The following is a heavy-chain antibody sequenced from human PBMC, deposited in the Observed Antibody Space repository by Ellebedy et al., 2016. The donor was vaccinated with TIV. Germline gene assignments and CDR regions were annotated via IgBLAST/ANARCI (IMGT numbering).Heavy chain of an antibody. CDR1: GYTFTNYH. J-gene: IGHJ4*02. Sequence: AASVKVSCKTSGYTFTNYHLHWVRQAPGQGLEWMGSINPIGGSTVFAQKFQGRVTMTRVTSTNTVYMELSSLRSDDSAVYFCARVTKRITNSGSHYYFDYWGQGTLVTVSS. CDR2: INPIGGST. V-gene: IGHV1-46*01. CDR3: ARVTKRITNSGSHYYFDY. D-gene: IGHD3-3*01.